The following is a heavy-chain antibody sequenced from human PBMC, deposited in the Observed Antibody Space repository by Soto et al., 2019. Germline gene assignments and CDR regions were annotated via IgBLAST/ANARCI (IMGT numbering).Heavy chain of an antibody. V-gene: IGHV3-33*03. D-gene: IGHD2-21*02. Sequence: QVQLVESGGGVVQPGRSLRLSCAASGFTFSSYGMHWVRQAPGKGLEWVAGMTGSGGDIRYADPVKGRFTISKDNSKNTLYLQMNNVRAGDTAIYYCAKDAVYGDGLWLAGNWGQGTLVTVSS. CDR1: GFTFSSYG. CDR2: MTGSGGDI. CDR3: AKDAVYGDGLWLAGN. J-gene: IGHJ4*02.